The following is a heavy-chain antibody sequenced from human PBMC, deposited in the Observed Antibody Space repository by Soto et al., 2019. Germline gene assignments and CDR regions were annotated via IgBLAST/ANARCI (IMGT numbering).Heavy chain of an antibody. V-gene: IGHV3-30*04. D-gene: IGHD1-1*01. CDR1: GFTFSSYP. Sequence: GGSLRLSCAASGFTFSSYPMHWLRQTPGKGLEWLTVLSFDGKVKHYADSVEGRFTISRDISKNTLYLQMNSLRGEDTAVYYCARDPLRGSPDYFDYWGQGTPVTVSS. CDR2: LSFDGKVK. J-gene: IGHJ4*02. CDR3: ARDPLRGSPDYFDY.